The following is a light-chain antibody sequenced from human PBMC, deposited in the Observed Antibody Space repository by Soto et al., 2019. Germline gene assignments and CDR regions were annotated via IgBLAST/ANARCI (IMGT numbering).Light chain of an antibody. V-gene: IGKV1-39*01. J-gene: IGKJ3*01. CDR2: AAS. Sequence: DIQMTQSPSSLSASVGDRVTITCRASQSISSYLNWYQQRPGKAPKLLIYAASSLQSGVPSRFSGSGSGTHFTLTISSLQPEDFATYFCQQSYSTPFNFGPGTKVDNK. CDR1: QSISSY. CDR3: QQSYSTPFN.